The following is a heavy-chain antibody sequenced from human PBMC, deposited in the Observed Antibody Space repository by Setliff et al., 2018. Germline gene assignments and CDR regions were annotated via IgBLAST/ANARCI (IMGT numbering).Heavy chain of an antibody. CDR3: ARHVDCSGGRCYSLSNWFDT. J-gene: IGHJ5*02. V-gene: IGHV4-39*01. Sequence: PSETLSLTCTVSGGSISSDSYYWGWIRQPPGKGLEWIGSIYYSGNIYYNPSLKSRVTMSVDTSKNQFSLKLRSVTAADTAIYYCARHVDCSGGRCYSLSNWFDTWGPGTQVTVSS. CDR2: IYYSGNI. CDR1: GGSISSDSYY. D-gene: IGHD2-15*01.